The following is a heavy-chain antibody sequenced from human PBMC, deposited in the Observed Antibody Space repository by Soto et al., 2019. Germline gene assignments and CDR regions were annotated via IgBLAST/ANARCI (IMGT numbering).Heavy chain of an antibody. V-gene: IGHV4-31*03. Sequence: QVQLQESGPGLVKPSQTLSLTCTVSGGFISIGGYYWSWIRQHPGKGLEWIGYIHYSGNTYYNPSLKRRVPISVDSSKNQFSLKLTSVTAAGTAVYYCACSVCPWGQGTLVTVSS. CDR1: GGFISIGGYY. J-gene: IGHJ5*02. CDR3: ACSVCP. D-gene: IGHD6-19*01. CDR2: IHYSGNT.